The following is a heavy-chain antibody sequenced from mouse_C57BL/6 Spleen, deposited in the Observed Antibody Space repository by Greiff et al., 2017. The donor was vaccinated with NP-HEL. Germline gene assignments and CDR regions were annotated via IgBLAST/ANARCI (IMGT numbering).Heavy chain of an antibody. Sequence: EVQLQQSGPVLVKPGASVKMSFKASGYTFTDYYMNWVKQSHGKSLEWIGVINPYNGGTSYNQQFKGKATLTVDKSSSTAYMELSSLTSEDSAVYYCARVHDNYDRRDVDYWGQGNTLTVAS. CDR2: INPYNGGT. CDR3: ARVHDNYDRRDVDY. CDR1: GYTFTDYY. J-gene: IGHJ2*01. D-gene: IGHD2-4*01. V-gene: IGHV1-19*01.